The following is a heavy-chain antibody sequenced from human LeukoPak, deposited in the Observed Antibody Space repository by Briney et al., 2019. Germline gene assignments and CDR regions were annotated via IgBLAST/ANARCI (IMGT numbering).Heavy chain of an antibody. CDR1: GGSISSYY. V-gene: IGHV4-59*08. CDR3: ARHGDSSGGWYFDY. Sequence: SETLSLTCTVSGGSISSYYWSWIRQPPGKGLEWIGYMYNSGITNYNPSLRSRVTISVDTSKNQFSLRLRSVTAADTAVYYCARHGDSSGGWYFDYWGQGTLVTVSS. CDR2: MYNSGIT. D-gene: IGHD6-19*01. J-gene: IGHJ4*02.